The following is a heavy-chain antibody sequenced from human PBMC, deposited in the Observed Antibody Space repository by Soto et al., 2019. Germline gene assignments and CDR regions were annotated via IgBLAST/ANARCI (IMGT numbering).Heavy chain of an antibody. CDR1: GFSFSGFA. Sequence: EVQLLESGGGLVQPGGSLRLSCVASGFSFSGFAMSWVRQAPGKGLVWVSSITGTGVSIYYADSVRGRFTISRDNSKNTLYLQISSLRAEDTARYYCAKDSIPYSSSYDLDHWGRGALVTVSS. D-gene: IGHD6-6*01. CDR2: ITGTGVSI. CDR3: AKDSIPYSSSYDLDH. J-gene: IGHJ4*02. V-gene: IGHV3-23*01.